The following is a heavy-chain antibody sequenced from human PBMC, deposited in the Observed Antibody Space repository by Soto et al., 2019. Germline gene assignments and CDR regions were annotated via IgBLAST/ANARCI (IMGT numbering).Heavy chain of an antibody. J-gene: IGHJ4*02. CDR3: ARDTAMVVAVRPH. D-gene: IGHD5-18*01. CDR2: ISYDGSNK. V-gene: IGHV3-30-3*01. Sequence: GGSLRLSCAASGFTFSSYAMHWVRQAPGKGLEWVAVISYDGSNKYYADSVKGRFTISRDNSKNSLYLQMNSLRAEDTDVYYCARDTAMVVAVRPHWGQGTLVTVSS. CDR1: GFTFSSYA.